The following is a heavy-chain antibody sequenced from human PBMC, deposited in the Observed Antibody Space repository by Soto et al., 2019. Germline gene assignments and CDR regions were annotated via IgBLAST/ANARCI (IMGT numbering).Heavy chain of an antibody. Sequence: PSQTLSLTCAISGDSVSRNSASWNWIRPSPSRGLEWLGRTYYRSKWNNDYAVFVKSRITINPDTSKNQFSLQLNSVTPEDTAVYYCARKVAGSGFDIWGQGTMVTVSS. J-gene: IGHJ3*02. D-gene: IGHD6-19*01. CDR2: TYYRSKWNN. CDR1: GDSVSRNSAS. CDR3: ARKVAGSGFDI. V-gene: IGHV6-1*01.